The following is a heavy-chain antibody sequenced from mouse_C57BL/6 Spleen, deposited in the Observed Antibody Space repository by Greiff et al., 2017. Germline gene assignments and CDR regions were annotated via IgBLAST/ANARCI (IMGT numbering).Heavy chain of an antibody. CDR1: GYTFTSYW. D-gene: IGHD1-1*01. CDR2: IDPSDSYT. CDR3: ARGGITTVVGQDYFDY. J-gene: IGHJ2*01. Sequence: QVQLQQPGAELVMPGASVKLSCKASGYTFTSYWMHWVKQRPGQGLEWIGEIDPSDSYTNYNQKFKGKSRLTVDKSSSTAYMQLSSLTSEDSAVYYCARGGITTVVGQDYFDYWGQGTTLTVSS. V-gene: IGHV1-69*01.